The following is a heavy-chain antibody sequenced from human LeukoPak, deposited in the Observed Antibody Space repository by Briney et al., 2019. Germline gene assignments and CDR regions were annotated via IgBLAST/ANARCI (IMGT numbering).Heavy chain of an antibody. CDR2: ISSSSSYI. CDR3: ASTEKGYCSGGSCSLAY. V-gene: IGHV3-21*01. J-gene: IGHJ4*02. CDR1: GFTFSSYS. Sequence: GWSLRLSCAASGFTFSSYSMNWVRQAPGKGLEWVSSISSSSSYIYYADSVKGRFTISRDNAKNSLYLQMNSLRAEDTAVYYCASTEKGYCSGGSCSLAYWGQGTLVTVSS. D-gene: IGHD2-15*01.